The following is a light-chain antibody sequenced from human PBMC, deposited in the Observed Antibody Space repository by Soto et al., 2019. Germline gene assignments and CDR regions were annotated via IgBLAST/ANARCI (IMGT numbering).Light chain of an antibody. CDR1: QSVSSSY. Sequence: EIVLTQSPGTLSLSPGERATLSCRASQSVSSSYLAWYQQKPGQAPRLLIYGASSRATGIPDRFSGSGSGTDFTLTISRLEPEDFAVYYCQLWWTVDQGTKVDSK. CDR2: GAS. CDR3: QLWWT. J-gene: IGKJ1*01. V-gene: IGKV3-20*01.